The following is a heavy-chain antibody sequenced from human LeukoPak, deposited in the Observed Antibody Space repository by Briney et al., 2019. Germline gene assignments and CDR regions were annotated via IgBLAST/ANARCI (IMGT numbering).Heavy chain of an antibody. J-gene: IGHJ4*02. Sequence: PLQTLSLTCTVSGGSISSGDYYWSWIRQHPGKGLECIGYIYYSGATNYNPALKSRVTISIDTSKNQFSLKLSSMTAADTAVYYCARADGSSWYVFDYWGQGTLVTVSS. CDR3: ARADGSSWYVFDY. CDR2: IYYSGAT. V-gene: IGHV4-31*03. CDR1: GGSISSGDYY. D-gene: IGHD6-13*01.